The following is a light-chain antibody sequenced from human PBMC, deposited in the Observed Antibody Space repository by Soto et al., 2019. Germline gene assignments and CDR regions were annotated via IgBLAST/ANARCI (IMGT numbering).Light chain of an antibody. V-gene: IGLV1-40*01. CDR1: SSKIEAGYD. Sequence: QSVLTQPPSLSGAPGQRVTISCTGRSSKIEAGYDVHWYQQLPGTAPKLLIYGNSNRPSGVPDRFSGSKSGTSASLAITGLQAEDEADYYCQSYDSSLSGSGVFGTGTKVTVL. CDR3: QSYDSSLSGSGV. J-gene: IGLJ1*01. CDR2: GNS.